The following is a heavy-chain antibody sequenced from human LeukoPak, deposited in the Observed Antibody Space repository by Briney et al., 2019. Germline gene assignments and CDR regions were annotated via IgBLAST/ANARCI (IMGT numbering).Heavy chain of an antibody. Sequence: SETLSLTCTVSGGSISGTYYWRWIRQPPGKGLEWIGHIYYTGTTDSNPSLKSRVTISLDTSKNQFSLNLSSVTAADTAVYYCARRWVYDKRAFDAWGQGTMVTVSS. CDR2: IYYTGTT. J-gene: IGHJ3*01. D-gene: IGHD3-16*01. V-gene: IGHV4-59*08. CDR3: ARRWVYDKRAFDA. CDR1: GGSISGTYY.